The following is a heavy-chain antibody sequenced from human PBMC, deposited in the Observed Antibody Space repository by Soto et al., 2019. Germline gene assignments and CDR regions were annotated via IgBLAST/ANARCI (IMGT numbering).Heavy chain of an antibody. D-gene: IGHD2-21*02. CDR1: GASINSNNW. CDR3: AGMAVPTAILTTDY. Sequence: SETLSLTCAVSGASINSNNWWTWVRQPPGKGLEWIGEIFHSGSANYDPSLKSRVTISVDKSKNQFSLKLTSVTAADTAVYYCAGMAVPTAILTTDYWGQGTLVTVSS. CDR2: IFHSGSA. V-gene: IGHV4-4*02. J-gene: IGHJ4*02.